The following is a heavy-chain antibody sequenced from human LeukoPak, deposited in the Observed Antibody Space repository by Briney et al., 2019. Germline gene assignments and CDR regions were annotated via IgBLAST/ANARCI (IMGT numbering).Heavy chain of an antibody. CDR3: VKAGLHGFDY. J-gene: IGHJ4*02. CDR2: ISWNSGVI. CDR1: GFTFDDYA. Sequence: PGRSLRLSCAASGFTFDDYAMHWVRQAPGKGLEWVSGISWNSGVIGYADSVKGRVTISRDNAKNSLYLQMNSLRAEDMAFYYCVKAGLHGFDYWGQGTLVTVSS. V-gene: IGHV3-9*03.